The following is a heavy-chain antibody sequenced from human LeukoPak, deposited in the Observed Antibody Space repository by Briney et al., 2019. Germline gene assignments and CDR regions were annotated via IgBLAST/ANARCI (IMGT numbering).Heavy chain of an antibody. CDR3: ARVKLLWFGERNWFDP. CDR1: GYTFTGYY. Sequence: AASVKVSCKASGYTFTGYYMHWVRQAPGQGLEWMGWINPNSGGTNYAQKFQGRVTMTRDTSISTAYMELSRLRSDDTAVYYCARVKLLWFGERNWFDPWGQGTLVTVSS. V-gene: IGHV1-2*02. D-gene: IGHD3-10*01. J-gene: IGHJ5*02. CDR2: INPNSGGT.